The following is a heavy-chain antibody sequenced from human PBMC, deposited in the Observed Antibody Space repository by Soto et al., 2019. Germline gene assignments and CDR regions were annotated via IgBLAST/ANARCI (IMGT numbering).Heavy chain of an antibody. V-gene: IGHV1-58*01. CDR3: AADDTSAYYYY. J-gene: IGHJ4*02. Sequence: SVKVSCKASGFTFSSSAVHWVRQARGQRLEWIGWIVVGSGNTNYAQELQERVTITRDMSTSTAYMELSSLRSEDTAVYYCAADDTSAYYYYWGQGTLVTVSS. D-gene: IGHD3-22*01. CDR2: IVVGSGNT. CDR1: GFTFSSSA.